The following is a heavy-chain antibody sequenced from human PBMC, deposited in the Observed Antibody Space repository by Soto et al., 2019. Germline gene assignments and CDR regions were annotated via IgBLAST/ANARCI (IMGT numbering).Heavy chain of an antibody. CDR3: ARDTVVLVAVSKPNVDY. CDR2: ISAYNGNT. V-gene: IGHV1-18*01. D-gene: IGHD2-15*01. J-gene: IGHJ4*02. CDR1: GYTFTSYG. Sequence: QVHLVQSGAEVKKPGASVKVSCKASGYTFTSYGISWVRQAPGQGLEWMGWISAYNGNTKYAQNLQGRVSMATDTATSTAYMELRSLRSDDTAMYYCARDTVVLVAVSKPNVDYWGQGTLVTVGS.